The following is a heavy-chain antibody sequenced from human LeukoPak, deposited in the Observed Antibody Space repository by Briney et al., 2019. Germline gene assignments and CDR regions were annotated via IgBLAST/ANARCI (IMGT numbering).Heavy chain of an antibody. D-gene: IGHD2-15*01. CDR3: ARVLSGYCSGGSCYPSYYYYMDV. CDR1: GYTFTGYY. Sequence: ASVKVSCKASGYTFTGYYMHWVRQAPGQGLEWMGWINPNSGGTNYAQKFQGRVTMTRDTSISTAYMELSRLRSDDTAVYYCARVLSGYCSGGSCYPSYYYYMDVWGKGTTVTVSS. CDR2: INPNSGGT. V-gene: IGHV1-2*02. J-gene: IGHJ6*03.